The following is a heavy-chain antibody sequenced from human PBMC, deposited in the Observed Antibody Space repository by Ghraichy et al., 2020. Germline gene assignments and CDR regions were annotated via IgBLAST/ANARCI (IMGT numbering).Heavy chain of an antibody. CDR1: GVSISAYY. Sequence: SETLSLTCTVSGVSISAYYCNWVRQPPGKGLEWIGYAYHSGRTKYNHSLQTRVTISLDASKNQFSLNLTSVTAADTAVYYCVTGVGWQPDYWGHGTLVTV. V-gene: IGHV4-59*08. D-gene: IGHD5-24*01. CDR3: VTGVGWQPDY. CDR2: AYHSGRT. J-gene: IGHJ4*01.